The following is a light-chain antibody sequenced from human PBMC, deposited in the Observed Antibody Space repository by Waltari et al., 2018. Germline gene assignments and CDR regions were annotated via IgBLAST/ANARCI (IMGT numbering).Light chain of an antibody. CDR1: SSDVGGQNY. V-gene: IGLV2-8*01. J-gene: IGLJ2*01. Sequence: QSALTQPPSASGSPGQPVTIPRTGTSSDVGGQNYVPWYQQHPGKAPKLQIYEVTKWPSGVPDRFSGSKSGNTASLTVSGLQADDEADYYCSSYAGSNTLVFGGGTKLALL. CDR3: SSYAGSNTLV. CDR2: EVT.